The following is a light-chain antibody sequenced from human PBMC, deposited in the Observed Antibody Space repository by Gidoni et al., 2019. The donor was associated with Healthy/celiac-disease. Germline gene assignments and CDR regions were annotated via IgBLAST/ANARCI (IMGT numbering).Light chain of an antibody. V-gene: IGKV3-20*01. CDR2: GAS. J-gene: IGKJ3*01. Sequence: EIVLTQSPGTLSLSPAERATLPCRASQSVSSSYLAWYQQKPGQAPRLLIYGASSRATGIPDRFSGSGSGTDFTLTISRLDPEDFAVYYCQQYGSSPITFGPGTKVDIK. CDR3: QQYGSSPIT. CDR1: QSVSSSY.